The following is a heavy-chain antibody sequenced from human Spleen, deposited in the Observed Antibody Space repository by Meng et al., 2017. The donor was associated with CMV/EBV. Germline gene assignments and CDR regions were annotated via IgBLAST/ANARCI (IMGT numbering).Heavy chain of an antibody. CDR2: VSGSGRIT. CDR3: ARARGPYYYYYGMDV. Sequence: GESLKISCAASGFTFSTYWMTWVRQAPGKGLEWVSGVSGSGRITHYADSVKGRFTISRDNSKNTLYLQMNSLRAEDTAVYYCARARGPYYYYYGMDVWGQGTTVTVSS. J-gene: IGHJ6*02. CDR1: GFTFSTYW. V-gene: IGHV3-23*01.